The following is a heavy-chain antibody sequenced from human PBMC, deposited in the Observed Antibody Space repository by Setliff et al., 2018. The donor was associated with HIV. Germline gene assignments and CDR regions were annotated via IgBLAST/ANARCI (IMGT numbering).Heavy chain of an antibody. V-gene: IGHV4-61*02. CDR1: GGSIGSGGFY. Sequence: SETLSLTCAVSGGSIGSGGFYWSWIRQAAGKGLEWIGRIYSSGSTTYNPSLKGRVTMSVDTSKNQISLKLSSVTAADTAVYYCARDHYYYGMDVWGQGTTVTVSS. CDR2: IYSSGST. J-gene: IGHJ6*02. CDR3: ARDHYYYGMDV.